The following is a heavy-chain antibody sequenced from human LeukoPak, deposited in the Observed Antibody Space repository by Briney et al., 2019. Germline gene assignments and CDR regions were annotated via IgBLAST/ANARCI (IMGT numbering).Heavy chain of an antibody. D-gene: IGHD2/OR15-2a*01. Sequence: GGSLRLSCAASGFTFSDYYMTWIRQAPGKGLEWVSYISNSGSTKYYADSVKGRFTMSRDNAKNSLYLQMNSLRAEDTAVYYCARAALTSLDYWGRGTLVTVSS. CDR1: GFTFSDYY. J-gene: IGHJ4*02. CDR3: ARAALTSLDY. CDR2: ISNSGSTK. V-gene: IGHV3-11*04.